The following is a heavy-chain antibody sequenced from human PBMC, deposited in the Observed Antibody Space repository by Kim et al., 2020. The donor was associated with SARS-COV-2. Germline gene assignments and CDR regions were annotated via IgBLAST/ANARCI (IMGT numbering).Heavy chain of an antibody. CDR2: IWYDGSNK. V-gene: IGHV3-33*01. CDR1: GFTFSSYG. D-gene: IGHD3-3*01. CDR3: ARYYDFRSYIDY. Sequence: GGSLRLSCAASGFTFSSYGMHWVRQAPGKGLEWVAVIWYDGSNKYYADSVKGRFTISRDNSKNTLYLQMNSLRAEDTAVYYCARYYDFRSYIDYWGQGTLVTVSS. J-gene: IGHJ4*02.